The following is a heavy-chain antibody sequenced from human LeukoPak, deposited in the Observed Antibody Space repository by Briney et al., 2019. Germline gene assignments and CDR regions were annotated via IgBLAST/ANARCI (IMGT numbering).Heavy chain of an antibody. J-gene: IGHJ6*03. CDR2: ISSSSSYI. V-gene: IGHV3-21*04. D-gene: IGHD3-10*01. CDR1: GFTFSSYS. Sequence: SGGSLRLSCAASGFTFSSYSMNWVRQAPGKGLEWVSSISSSSSYIYYADSVKGRFTISRDNSKKTLYLQMDSLRGEDTAVYYCAGGGFGEAYYYYYYMDVWGKGTTVTVSS. CDR3: AGGGFGEAYYYYYYMDV.